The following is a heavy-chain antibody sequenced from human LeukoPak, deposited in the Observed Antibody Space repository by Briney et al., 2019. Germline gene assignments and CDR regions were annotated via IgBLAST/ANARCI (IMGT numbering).Heavy chain of an antibody. CDR2: MKQDGSEQ. CDR1: GFTFSNYW. V-gene: IGHV3-7*03. J-gene: IGHJ4*02. D-gene: IGHD3-3*01. CDR3: ARDRHYDFWSGYYTPFNS. Sequence: TGGSLRLSCTASGFTFSNYWMSWVRQAPGKGLEWVANMKQDGSEQYYVDSMKGRFTISRGNAKNSLYLQINSLRAEDTAVYYCARDRHYDFWSGYYTPFNSWGQGTLVTVSS.